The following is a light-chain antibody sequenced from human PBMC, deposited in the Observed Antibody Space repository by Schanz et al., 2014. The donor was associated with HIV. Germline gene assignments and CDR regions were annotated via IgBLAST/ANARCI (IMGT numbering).Light chain of an antibody. Sequence: QSVLTQPASVSGSPGQSITVSCTGTSSDVGADNSVSWYQQHPGRAPRLLVYDVTYRPSGVSNRFSGSKSGNTAYLTISGLQAEDEADYYCYSYAGSRVFGGGTKLTVL. J-gene: IGLJ3*02. CDR3: YSYAGSRV. V-gene: IGLV2-14*03. CDR2: DVT. CDR1: SSDVGADNS.